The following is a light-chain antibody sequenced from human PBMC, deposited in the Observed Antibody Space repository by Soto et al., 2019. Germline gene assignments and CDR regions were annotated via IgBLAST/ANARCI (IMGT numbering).Light chain of an antibody. V-gene: IGKV3-15*01. Sequence: ERVMTQSPDTLSVSPGERVTLSSRASQSVSSNLAWYQQKPGQAPRLLIYAASTRATGIPARFSGSGSGTEFTLTISSLQSEDFGVYYCQQYNNWPPITFGQGTRLEIK. CDR1: QSVSSN. CDR2: AAS. CDR3: QQYNNWPPIT. J-gene: IGKJ5*01.